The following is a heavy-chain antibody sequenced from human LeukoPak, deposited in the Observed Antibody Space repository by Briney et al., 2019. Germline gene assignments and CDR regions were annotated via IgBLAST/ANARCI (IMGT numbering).Heavy chain of an antibody. D-gene: IGHD1-20*01. J-gene: IGHJ4*02. Sequence: GGSLRLSCAASGFTFSAYSMNWVRQAPGKGLEWVSSITSSGNYIYYADSLKGRFTISRDNAKNSLYLQMNSLRAEDTAVYYCARRRYNWNAIDYWGQGTLVTVSS. V-gene: IGHV3-21*01. CDR2: ITSSGNYI. CDR3: ARRRYNWNAIDY. CDR1: GFTFSAYS.